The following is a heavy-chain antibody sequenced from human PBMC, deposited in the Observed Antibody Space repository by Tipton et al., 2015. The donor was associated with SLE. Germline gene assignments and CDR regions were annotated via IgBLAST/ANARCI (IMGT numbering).Heavy chain of an antibody. CDR2: IYSGGST. CDR1: GFTVSSNE. CDR3: TKLDRGYYFDY. D-gene: IGHD1-14*01. Sequence: GSLRLSCAASGFTVSSNEMSWVRQAPGKGLEWVSVIYSGGSTYYADSVKGRFTISRDNSKNTLYLQMNSLRAEDTAVYYCTKLDRGYYFDYWGQGTLVTVSS. J-gene: IGHJ4*02. V-gene: IGHV3-66*02.